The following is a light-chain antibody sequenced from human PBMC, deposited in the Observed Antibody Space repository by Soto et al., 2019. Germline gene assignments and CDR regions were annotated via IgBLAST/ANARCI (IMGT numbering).Light chain of an antibody. CDR2: GAF. CDR3: QQRNIWPPVT. J-gene: IGKJ5*01. CDR1: PSVTNF. V-gene: IGKV3-11*01. Sequence: EIVLTQSPATLSLSPGERATLSCRASPSVTNFLAWYQQKPGQAPRLLIYGAFNRATGIPARFSGSGSGTDFTLTISSLEPEDSAIYDGQQRNIWPPVTVGQGTRLEIK.